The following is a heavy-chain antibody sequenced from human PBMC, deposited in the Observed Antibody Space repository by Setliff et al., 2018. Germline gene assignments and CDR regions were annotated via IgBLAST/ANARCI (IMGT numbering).Heavy chain of an antibody. J-gene: IGHJ6*03. CDR2: IYTSGST. D-gene: IGHD4-4*01. Sequence: SETLSLTCTVSGGSISSYYWSWIRQPAGEGLEWIGRIYTSGSTNYNPSLKSRVTMSVDTSKNQFSLKLSSVTAADTAVYYCARVSTVTTWPYYYYMDVWGKGTTVTVSS. CDR1: GGSISSYY. V-gene: IGHV4-4*07. CDR3: ARVSTVTTWPYYYYMDV.